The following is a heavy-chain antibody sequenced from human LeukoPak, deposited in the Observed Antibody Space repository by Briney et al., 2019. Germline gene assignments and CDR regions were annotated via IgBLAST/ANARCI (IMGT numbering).Heavy chain of an antibody. CDR2: ISYDGSNK. CDR1: GFTFSSYA. Sequence: PGGSLRLSCAASGFTFSSYAMHWVRQAPGKGLEWVAVISYDGSNKYYADSVKGRFTISRDNAKNSLYLQMNSLRGEDTAIYYCARDGDSYGYGIDYWGQGTLVTVSP. J-gene: IGHJ4*02. CDR3: ARDGDSYGYGIDY. D-gene: IGHD5-18*01. V-gene: IGHV3-30-3*01.